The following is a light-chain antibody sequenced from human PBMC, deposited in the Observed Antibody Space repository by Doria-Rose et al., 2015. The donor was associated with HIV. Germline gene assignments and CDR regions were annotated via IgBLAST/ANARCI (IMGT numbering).Light chain of an antibody. CDR3: HQYYDTPS. CDR2: WAS. Sequence: DIRMTQSPESLGMSLGERATLNCKSNQSLLYTSKNYLAWYQQKPGQPPKLLIYWASTRQSGVPARFSGSGSGTDFTLTISSLEAEDVAVYYCHQYYDTPSFGPGTTVDIK. CDR1: QSLLYTSKNY. V-gene: IGKV4-1*01. J-gene: IGKJ3*01.